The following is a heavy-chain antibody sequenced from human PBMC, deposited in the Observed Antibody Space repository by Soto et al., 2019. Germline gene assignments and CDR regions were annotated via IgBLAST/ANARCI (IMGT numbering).Heavy chain of an antibody. D-gene: IGHD5-12*01. J-gene: IGHJ6*03. CDR3: ARQWNYYYMDV. V-gene: IGHV4-59*08. CDR2: IYYSGST. Sequence: SETLSLTCTVPGGSISSYSWSWIRQPPGKGLEWIGYIYYSGSTNYNPSLKSRVTISVDTSKNQFSLKLSSVTAADTAVYYCARQWNYYYMDVWGKGTTVTVSS. CDR1: GGSISSYS.